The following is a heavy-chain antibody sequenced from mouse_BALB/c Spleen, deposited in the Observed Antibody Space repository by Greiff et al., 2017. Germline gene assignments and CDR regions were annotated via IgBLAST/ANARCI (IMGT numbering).Heavy chain of an antibody. J-gene: IGHJ4*01. D-gene: IGHD1-1*01. CDR2: ISYDGSN. Sequence: EVQRVESGPGLVKPSQSLSLTCSVTGYSITSGYYWNWIRQFPGNKLEWMGYISYDGSNNYNPSLKNRISITRDTSKNQFFLKLNSVTTEDTATYYCARGTTGLDYWGQGTSVTVSS. V-gene: IGHV3-6*02. CDR3: ARGTTGLDY. CDR1: GYSITSGYY.